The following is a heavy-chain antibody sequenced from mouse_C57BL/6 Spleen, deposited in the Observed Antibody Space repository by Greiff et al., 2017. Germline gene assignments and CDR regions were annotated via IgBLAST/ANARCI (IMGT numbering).Heavy chain of an antibody. CDR2: INPSTGGT. D-gene: IGHD2-1*01. CDR1: GYSFTGYY. Sequence: EVQLQQSGPELVKPGASVKISCKASGYSFTGYYMNWVKQSPEKSLEWIGEINPSTGGTTYNQKFKAKATLTVDKSSSTAYMQRKSLTSEDSAVYYCARSDYGNYRYFDVWGTGTTVTVSS. J-gene: IGHJ1*03. V-gene: IGHV1-42*01. CDR3: ARSDYGNYRYFDV.